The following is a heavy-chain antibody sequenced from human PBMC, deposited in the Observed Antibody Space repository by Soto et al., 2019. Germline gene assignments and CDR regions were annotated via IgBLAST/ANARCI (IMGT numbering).Heavy chain of an antibody. CDR1: GFTVNSHY. J-gene: IGHJ4*03. D-gene: IGHD2-2*01. V-gene: IGHV3-66*01. Sequence: GGSLRLSCEASGFTVNSHYMTWVRKAPAGGLEWVSSIYTGGNTYYSNSVRGRFTISRDSSMNMVHLQMNSLRAEDTAVYYCARRQSLPSRPNAYAVGGRGTLVPVSS. CDR3: ARRQSLPSRPNAYAV. CDR2: IYTGGNT.